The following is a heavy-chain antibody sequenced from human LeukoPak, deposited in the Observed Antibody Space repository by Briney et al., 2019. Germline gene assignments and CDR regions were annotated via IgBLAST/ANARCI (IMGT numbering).Heavy chain of an antibody. CDR2: ISGSGGST. Sequence: GGSLRLSCAASGFTFSSYAMSWVRQAPGKGLEWVSAISGSGGSTYYADSVKGRFTISRDNSKNTLYLQMNSLRAEDTAVYYCARMGGYSYGLHYFDYWGQGTLVTVSS. CDR3: ARMGGYSYGLHYFDY. V-gene: IGHV3-23*01. J-gene: IGHJ4*02. CDR1: GFTFSSYA. D-gene: IGHD5-18*01.